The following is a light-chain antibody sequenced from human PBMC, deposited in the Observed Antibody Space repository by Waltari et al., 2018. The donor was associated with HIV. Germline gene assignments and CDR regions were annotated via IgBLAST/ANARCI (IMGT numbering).Light chain of an antibody. V-gene: IGLV1-47*01. CDR2: SND. CDR1: TSNIGANY. J-gene: IGLJ1*01. CDR3: ATWDDNLNTYV. Sequence: QSVLSQPHSMSGPPGQRVTLPCSGNTSNIGANYVYWFQHGPDAAPKLFIFSNDRRPSGVPGRVSGSKAGTSAYLAISGLRREDEADYYCATWDDNLNTYVFGPGTRLSVL.